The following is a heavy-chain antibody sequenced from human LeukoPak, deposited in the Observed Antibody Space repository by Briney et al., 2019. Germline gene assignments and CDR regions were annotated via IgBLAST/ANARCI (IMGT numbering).Heavy chain of an antibody. CDR2: ISYDGSNK. J-gene: IGHJ4*02. Sequence: GRSLRLSCAASGFTFSSYGMHWVRQAPGKGLEWVAVISYDGSNKYYADSVKGRFTISRDNSKNTLYLQMNSLRAEDTAVYYCARLERWLQFVEVDYWGQGTLVTVSS. CDR3: ARLERWLQFVEVDY. V-gene: IGHV3-30*19. D-gene: IGHD5-24*01. CDR1: GFTFSSYG.